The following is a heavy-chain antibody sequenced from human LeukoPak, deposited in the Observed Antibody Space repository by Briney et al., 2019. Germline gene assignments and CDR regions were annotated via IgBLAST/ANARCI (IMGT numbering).Heavy chain of an antibody. J-gene: IGHJ4*02. Sequence: SETLSLTCAVSGYSISSGYYWGWIRQPPGKGLEWIGSIYHSGSTYYNPSLKSRVTISVDTSKNQFSLKLSSVTAADTAVYYWGKNSRVRGVMIDYGGREPLAPV. D-gene: IGHD3-10*01. CDR3: GKNSRVRGVMIDY. CDR2: IYHSGST. CDR1: GYSISSGYY. V-gene: IGHV4-38-2*01.